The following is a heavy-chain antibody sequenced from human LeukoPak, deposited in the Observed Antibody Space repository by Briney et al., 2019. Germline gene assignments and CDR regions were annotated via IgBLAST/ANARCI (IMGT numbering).Heavy chain of an antibody. V-gene: IGHV3-49*04. Sequence: PGGSLRLSCTTSGFSFGDYAMSWVRQAPGKGLEWVTSIRTKANGGTAEYAASVKGRFTISRDDSKSIAYLQMNSLNTEDTGVYYCTRDVNFVMVTGHFDYWGQGTLVTVSS. CDR2: IRTKANGGTA. CDR1: GFSFGDYA. D-gene: IGHD2-21*02. CDR3: TRDVNFVMVTGHFDY. J-gene: IGHJ4*02.